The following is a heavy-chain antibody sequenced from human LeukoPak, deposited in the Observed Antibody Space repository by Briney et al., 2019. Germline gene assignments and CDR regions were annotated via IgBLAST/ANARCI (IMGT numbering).Heavy chain of an antibody. CDR3: ARTYCSGGGCHPRGYYFDY. V-gene: IGHV3-21*01. J-gene: IGHJ4*02. CDR2: ISSSSSYI. CDR1: GFTFSSYS. Sequence: GGSLRLSCAASGFTFSSYSMNWVRQAPGKGLEWVSSISSSSSYIYYADSVKGRFTISRDNAKNSLYLQMNSLRAEDTAVYYCARTYCSGGGCHPRGYYFDYWGQGTLVTVSS. D-gene: IGHD2-15*01.